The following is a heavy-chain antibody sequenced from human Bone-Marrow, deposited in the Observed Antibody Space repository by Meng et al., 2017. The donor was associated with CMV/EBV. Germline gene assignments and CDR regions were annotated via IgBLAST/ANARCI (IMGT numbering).Heavy chain of an antibody. CDR1: GFTFSSYW. J-gene: IGHJ4*02. CDR3: ARAYYYDSSGYWAQ. CDR2: INSDGSST. V-gene: IGHV3-74*01. Sequence: GGSLRLSCAASGFTFSSYWMHWVRQAPGKGLVWVSRINSDGSSTSYADSVKGRFTISRDNAKNTLYLQMNSLRAEDTAVYYCARAYYYDSSGYWAQWGQGTRVTSFS. D-gene: IGHD3-22*01.